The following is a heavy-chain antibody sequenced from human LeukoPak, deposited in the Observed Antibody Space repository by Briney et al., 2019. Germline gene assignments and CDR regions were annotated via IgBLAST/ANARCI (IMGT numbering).Heavy chain of an antibody. CDR2: ISSNGGST. Sequence: GGSLRLSCAASGFTFSSYAMHWVRQAPGKGLEYVSAISSNGGSTYYANSVKGRFTISRDNSKNTLYLQMGSLRAEDMAVYYCAKDMGATIWEYYFDYWGQGTLVTVSS. J-gene: IGHJ4*02. D-gene: IGHD1-26*01. V-gene: IGHV3-64*01. CDR3: AKDMGATIWEYYFDY. CDR1: GFTFSSYA.